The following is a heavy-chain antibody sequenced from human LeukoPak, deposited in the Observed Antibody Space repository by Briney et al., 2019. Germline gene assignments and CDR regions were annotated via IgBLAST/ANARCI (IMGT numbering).Heavy chain of an antibody. CDR1: AYTFADYF. Sequence: ASVKVSCKASAYTFADYFIHWVRQAPGQGLEWMGWINPNSGGTDYAQKFQGRVTMTRDTSISTAYMEVSRLRSDDTAVYYCARDYYDSSGYSRFGPWGQGTLVTVSS. J-gene: IGHJ5*02. CDR3: ARDYYDSSGYSRFGP. CDR2: INPNSGGT. D-gene: IGHD3-22*01. V-gene: IGHV1-2*02.